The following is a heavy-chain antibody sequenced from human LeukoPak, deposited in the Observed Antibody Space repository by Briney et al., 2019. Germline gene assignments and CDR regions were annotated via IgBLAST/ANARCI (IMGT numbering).Heavy chain of an antibody. Sequence: SQTLSLTCTVSDGSISSGDYYWSWIRQSPGKGLEWIGYIYYSGGTYHTPSLESRVTTSIDTSKNQFSLKLSSVTAADTAVYYCASAVGGLLWFGEPRSFDYWGQGTLVTVSS. CDR2: IYYSGGT. CDR3: ASAVGGLLWFGEPRSFDY. D-gene: IGHD3-10*01. V-gene: IGHV4-30-4*01. J-gene: IGHJ4*02. CDR1: DGSISSGDYY.